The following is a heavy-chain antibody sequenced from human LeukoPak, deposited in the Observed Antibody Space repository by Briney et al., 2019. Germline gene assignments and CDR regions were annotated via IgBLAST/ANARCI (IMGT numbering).Heavy chain of an antibody. Sequence: GASVKVSCKASGYTFTNYGINWVRQAPGQGLEWMGWISAYNGHTNYAQKLQGRVTMTTDTSTSTAYMELRSLRSEDTAVYYCASRYSSSWYMGYYFDYWGQGTLVTVSS. D-gene: IGHD6-13*01. J-gene: IGHJ4*02. V-gene: IGHV1-18*01. CDR3: ASRYSSSWYMGYYFDY. CDR2: ISAYNGHT. CDR1: GYTFTNYG.